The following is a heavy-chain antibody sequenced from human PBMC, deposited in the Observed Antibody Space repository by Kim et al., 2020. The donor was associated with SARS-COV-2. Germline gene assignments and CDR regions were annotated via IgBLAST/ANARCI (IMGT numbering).Heavy chain of an antibody. Sequence: ASVKVSCKASGYTFTSYAMHWVRQAPGQRLEWMGWINAGNGNTKYSQKFQGRVTITRDTSASTAYMELSSLRSEDTAVYYCARGGGGLRYFDWLLTYYFDYWGQGTLVTVSS. D-gene: IGHD3-9*01. V-gene: IGHV1-3*01. J-gene: IGHJ4*02. CDR2: INAGNGNT. CDR3: ARGGGGLRYFDWLLTYYFDY. CDR1: GYTFTSYA.